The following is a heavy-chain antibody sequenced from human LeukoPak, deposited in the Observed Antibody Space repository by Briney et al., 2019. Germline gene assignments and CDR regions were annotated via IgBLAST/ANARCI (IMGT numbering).Heavy chain of an antibody. Sequence: ASVKVSCKASGYTFTGYFMHWVRQAPGQGLEWMGWINPNSGGTNYAQKFQGRVTMTRDTSISTAYMEPSRLRSDDTAVYYCASSIVCCSSTSCYFNWGQGTLVTVSS. D-gene: IGHD2-2*01. V-gene: IGHV1-2*02. CDR2: INPNSGGT. CDR3: ASSIVCCSSTSCYFN. J-gene: IGHJ4*02. CDR1: GYTFTGYF.